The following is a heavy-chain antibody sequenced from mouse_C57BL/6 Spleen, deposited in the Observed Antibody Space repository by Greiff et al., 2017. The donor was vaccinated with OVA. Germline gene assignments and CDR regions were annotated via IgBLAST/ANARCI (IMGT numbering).Heavy chain of an antibody. CDR1: GYTFTSYW. J-gene: IGHJ1*03. D-gene: IGHD3-3*01. CDR3: AGTSKDFDV. Sequence: VQLQQPGAELVKPGASVKLSCKASGYTFTSYWMQWVKQRPGQGLEWIGEIDPSDSYTNYNQKFKGKATLTVDTSSSTAYMQLSSLTSEDSAVYYCAGTSKDFDVWGTGTTVTVSS. CDR2: IDPSDSYT. V-gene: IGHV1-50*01.